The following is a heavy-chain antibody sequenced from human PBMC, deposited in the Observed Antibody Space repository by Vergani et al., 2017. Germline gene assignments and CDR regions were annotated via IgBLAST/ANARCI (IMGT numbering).Heavy chain of an antibody. CDR1: GYSFTNYW. CDR2: IHPADSDT. J-gene: IGHJ4*02. V-gene: IGHV5-51*01. Sequence: EVQLVQSGAEVKKPGESLNISCQISGYSFTNYWIGWVRQMPGKGLEWTGIIHPADSDTRYSPSFQGQVTISVDKSISTAYLQRSSLRASDSAMYYCARLYGRDSSGSKYFDYWGQGTLVTVSS. D-gene: IGHD3-22*01. CDR3: ARLYGRDSSGSKYFDY.